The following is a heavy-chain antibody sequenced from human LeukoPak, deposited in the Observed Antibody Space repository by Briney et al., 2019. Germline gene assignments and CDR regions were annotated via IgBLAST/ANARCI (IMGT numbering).Heavy chain of an antibody. CDR2: ISSSSSYI. D-gene: IGHD6-13*01. CDR3: AREAAAANPF. V-gene: IGHV3-21*01. J-gene: IGHJ4*02. CDR1: GFTFSSYS. Sequence: PGGSLRLYCAASGFTFSSYSMNWVRQAPGKGLEWVSSISSSSSYIYYADSVKGRFTISRDNAKNSLYLQMNSLRAEDTAVYYCAREAAAANPFWGPGTLVTVSS.